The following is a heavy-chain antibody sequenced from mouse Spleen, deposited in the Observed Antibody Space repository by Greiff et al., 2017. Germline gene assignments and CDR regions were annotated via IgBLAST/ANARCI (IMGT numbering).Heavy chain of an antibody. CDR2: IWSDGST. Sequence: QVQLKESGPGLVAPSQSLSITCTVSGFSLTSYGVHWVRQPPGKGLEWLVVIWSDGSTTYNSALKSRLSISKDNSKSQVFLKMNSLQTDDTAMYYCARHGVYDGSYYFDYWGQGTTLTVSS. D-gene: IGHD2-3*01. CDR3: ARHGVYDGSYYFDY. J-gene: IGHJ2*01. V-gene: IGHV2-6-1*01. CDR1: GFSLTSYG.